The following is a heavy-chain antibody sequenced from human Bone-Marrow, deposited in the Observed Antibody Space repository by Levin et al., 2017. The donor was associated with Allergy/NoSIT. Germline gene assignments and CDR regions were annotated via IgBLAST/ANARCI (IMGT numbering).Heavy chain of an antibody. CDR2: IRPTGGRT. J-gene: IGHJ4*02. Sequence: GGSLRLSCAASGFTFSSYAMAWVRQAPGKGLQWVSTIRPTGGRTYYADSVEGRFTISRDNSKNTVYLQMSSLRAGDPATYYCPRETGGSGWYTVDYWGRGALVTVSS. CDR1: GFTFSSYA. D-gene: IGHD6-13*01. V-gene: IGHV3-23*01. CDR3: PRETGGSGWYTVDY.